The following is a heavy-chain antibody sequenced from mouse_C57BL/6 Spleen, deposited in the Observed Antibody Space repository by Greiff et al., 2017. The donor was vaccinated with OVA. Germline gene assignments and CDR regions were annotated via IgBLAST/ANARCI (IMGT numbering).Heavy chain of an antibody. V-gene: IGHV5-6*01. J-gene: IGHJ3*01. D-gene: IGHD2-4*01. Sequence: EVMLVESGGDLVKPGGSLKLSCAASGFTFSSYGMSWVRQTPDKRLEWVATISSGGSYTYYPDSVKGRFTISRDNAKNTLYLQMSSLKSEDTAMYYCASYDYDGGFAYWGQGTLVTVSA. CDR3: ASYDYDGGFAY. CDR2: ISSGGSYT. CDR1: GFTFSSYG.